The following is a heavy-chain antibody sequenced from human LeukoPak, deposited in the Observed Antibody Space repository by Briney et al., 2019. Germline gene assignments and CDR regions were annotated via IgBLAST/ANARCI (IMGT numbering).Heavy chain of an antibody. Sequence: GGSLRLSCAASGFTFNNYEMNWVRQAPGKGLEWISYTSSGAGTMYYADSVKGRFTISRDNAKNSLYLQMNSLRAEDTAVYYCASSPWLLPYNWGQGTLVTVSS. CDR2: TSSGAGTM. J-gene: IGHJ4*02. CDR3: ASSPWLLPYN. CDR1: GFTFNNYE. D-gene: IGHD4-23*01. V-gene: IGHV3-48*03.